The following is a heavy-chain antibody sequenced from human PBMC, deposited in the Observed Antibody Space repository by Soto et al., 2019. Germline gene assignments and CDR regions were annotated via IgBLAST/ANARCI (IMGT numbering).Heavy chain of an antibody. D-gene: IGHD5-18*01. Sequence: QMQLVQSGPEVKKPGTSAKVSCKASGFTFTSSAVQWVRQARGQRLEWIGWIVVGSGNTNYAQKFQERVTITRDMSTSTAYMELSSLRSEDTAVYYCAAVADTAMVNSYWGKGTLVTVCS. CDR3: AAVADTAMVNSY. CDR2: IVVGSGNT. J-gene: IGHJ4*02. CDR1: GFTFTSSA. V-gene: IGHV1-58*01.